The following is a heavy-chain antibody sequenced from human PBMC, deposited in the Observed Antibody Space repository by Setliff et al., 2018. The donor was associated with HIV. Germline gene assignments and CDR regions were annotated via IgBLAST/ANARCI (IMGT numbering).Heavy chain of an antibody. D-gene: IGHD2-15*01. CDR1: GSTFTDSW. CDR2: IDPDKGDT. CDR3: ERVAHRLSGGIDD. Sequence: GASVKVSCKISGSTFTDSWIHWVRQAPGQGLESMGWIDPDKGDTGYAHNFQGRVIMTRDTSTSTVYMELHWLTSDDTAVYSCERVAHRLSGGIDDRGQGTQVTVSS. V-gene: IGHV1-2*02. J-gene: IGHJ4*02.